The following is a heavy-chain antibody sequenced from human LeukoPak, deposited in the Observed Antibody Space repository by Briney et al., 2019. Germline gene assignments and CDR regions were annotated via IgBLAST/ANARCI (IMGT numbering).Heavy chain of an antibody. CDR1: GGSINYYY. D-gene: IGHD4-11*01. CDR3: ARDATVTGYYYGMDV. J-gene: IGHJ6*02. Sequence: SETLSLTCTVSGGSINYYYWMWIRQPPGKGLEWIGYIYYSGGTHYNPSLKSRVTMLVDTSKNQFSLKLSSVTAADTAVYYCARDATVTGYYYGMDVWGQGTTVTVSS. V-gene: IGHV4-59*01. CDR2: IYYSGGT.